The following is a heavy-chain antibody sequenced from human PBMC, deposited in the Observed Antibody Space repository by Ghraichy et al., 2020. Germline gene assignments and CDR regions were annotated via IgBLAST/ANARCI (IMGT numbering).Heavy chain of an antibody. Sequence: GGSLRLSCATSGFTFDDYTLHWVRQVPGKGLEWVSLITWNGANKYYVDSVKGRFTISRDNAKNSLYLQMNSLRAEDTAVYYCARDLGSGWYFDYWGQGTLVTVSS. CDR1: GFTFDDYT. CDR2: ITWNGANK. CDR3: ARDLGSGWYFDY. D-gene: IGHD6-19*01. V-gene: IGHV3-43*01. J-gene: IGHJ4*02.